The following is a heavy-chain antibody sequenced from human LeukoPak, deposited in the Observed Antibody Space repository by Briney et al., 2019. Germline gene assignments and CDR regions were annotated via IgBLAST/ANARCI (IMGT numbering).Heavy chain of an antibody. D-gene: IGHD6-19*01. CDR3: ARPITVAGFNFEY. Sequence: GWSLRLSCAASGFTFGSYTMHWGRQAPGKGLEWVAVISFDGSNKYYAGSVKGRFTISRDNSKNTLYLQMNSLRAEDTAVYYCARPITVAGFNFEYWGQGTLVTVSS. J-gene: IGHJ4*02. CDR1: GFTFGSYT. CDR2: ISFDGSNK. V-gene: IGHV3-30-3*01.